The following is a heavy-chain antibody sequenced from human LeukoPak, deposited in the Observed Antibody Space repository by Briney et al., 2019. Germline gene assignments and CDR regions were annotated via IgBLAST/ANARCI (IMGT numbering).Heavy chain of an antibody. CDR1: GFTFSGSA. V-gene: IGHV3-73*01. CDR2: IRSKANSYAT. J-gene: IGHJ5*02. CDR3: TRQPQYDSSGYGPDP. D-gene: IGHD3-22*01. Sequence: GGSLRLSCVASGFTFSGSAMHWVRQASGKGLEWVGRIRSKANSYATAYAASVKGRFTISRDDSKNTAYLQMNSLKTEDTAVYYCTRQPQYDSSGYGPDPWGQGTLVTVSS.